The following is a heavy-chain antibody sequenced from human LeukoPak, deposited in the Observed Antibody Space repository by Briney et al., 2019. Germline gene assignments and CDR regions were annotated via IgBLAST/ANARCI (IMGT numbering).Heavy chain of an antibody. D-gene: IGHD2-21*02. CDR3: AAVVVSGTPYFDY. J-gene: IGHJ4*02. Sequence: PSETLSLTCTVSGGSIRSYYWTWIRQPPGKGLEWIGHMYYTGSTKYNPSLKSRVSISVDTSKNQFSLTLTSVTAADTAVYYCAAVVVSGTPYFDYWGQGTLVTVSS. CDR1: GGSIRSYY. V-gene: IGHV4-59*03. CDR2: MYYTGST.